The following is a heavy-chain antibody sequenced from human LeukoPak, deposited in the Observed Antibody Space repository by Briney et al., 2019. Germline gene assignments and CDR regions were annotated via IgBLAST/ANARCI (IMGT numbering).Heavy chain of an antibody. CDR2: IHYSGST. J-gene: IGHJ4*02. D-gene: IGHD5-12*01. V-gene: IGHV4-59*08. CDR1: GGSISSYY. CDR3: ASEGSSGYVDY. Sequence: SETLSLTCTVSGGSISSYYWSWIRQPPGKGLEWIGYIHYSGSTNYNPSLKSRVSISVDTSKNQFSLKLSSVTAADTAVYYCASEGSSGYVDYWGQGTLVTVSS.